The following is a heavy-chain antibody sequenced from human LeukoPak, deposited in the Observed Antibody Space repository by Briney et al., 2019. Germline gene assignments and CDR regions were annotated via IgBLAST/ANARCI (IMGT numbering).Heavy chain of an antibody. CDR2: INPNSGGT. J-gene: IGHJ4*02. CDR1: GYTFIGYY. Sequence: ASVKVSCKASGYTFIGYYMHWVRQAPGQGLEWMGWINPNSGGTNYAQKFQGRVTMTRDTSISTAYMELSRLRSDDTAVYYCAKSYSNNPANFDYWGQGTLVTVSS. V-gene: IGHV1-2*02. CDR3: AKSYSNNPANFDY. D-gene: IGHD4-11*01.